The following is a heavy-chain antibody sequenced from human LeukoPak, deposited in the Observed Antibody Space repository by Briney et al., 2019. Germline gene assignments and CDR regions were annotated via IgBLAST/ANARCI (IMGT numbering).Heavy chain of an antibody. CDR3: ARHRLEGDTFDI. CDR1: GGSINSSDHY. V-gene: IGHV4-39*01. D-gene: IGHD3-3*01. Sequence: SETLSLTCTVSGGSINSSDHYWAWIRQPPGKGLEWIGSKYYSGDTYYSPSLKSRVTISVDTSRNKLALKLNSVTAADTAVYFCARHRLEGDTFDIWGQGTKVTVSS. CDR2: KYYSGDT. J-gene: IGHJ3*02.